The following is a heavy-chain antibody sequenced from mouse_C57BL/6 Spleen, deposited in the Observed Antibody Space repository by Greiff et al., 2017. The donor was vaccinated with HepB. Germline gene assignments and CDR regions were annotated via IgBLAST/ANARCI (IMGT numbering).Heavy chain of an antibody. D-gene: IGHD2-2*01. J-gene: IGHJ4*01. CDR2: IYPGDGDT. CDR3: ARSGMVTTAMDY. CDR1: GYAFSSSW. V-gene: IGHV1-82*01. Sequence: QVQLQQSGPELVKPGASVKISCKASGYAFSSSWMNWVKQRPGKGLERIGRIYPGDGDTNYNGKFKGKATLTADNSASTAYMQLSSLTSEDSAVYFCARSGMVTTAMDYWGQGASVTVSS.